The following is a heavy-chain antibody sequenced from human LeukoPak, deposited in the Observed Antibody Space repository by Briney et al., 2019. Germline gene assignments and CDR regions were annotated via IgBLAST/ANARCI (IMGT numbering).Heavy chain of an antibody. Sequence: GGSLRLSCAASGFTVSSNYMSWVRQAPGKGLEWVSVIYSGGSTYYADSVKGRFTISRDNSKNTLYLQMNSLRAEDTAVYYCARVRTHPLYYFDYWGQGTLVTVSP. J-gene: IGHJ4*02. V-gene: IGHV3-66*01. CDR2: IYSGGST. CDR1: GFTVSSNY. D-gene: IGHD2-2*01. CDR3: ARVRTHPLYYFDY.